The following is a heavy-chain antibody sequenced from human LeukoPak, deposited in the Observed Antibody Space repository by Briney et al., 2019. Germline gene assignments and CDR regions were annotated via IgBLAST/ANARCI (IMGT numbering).Heavy chain of an antibody. D-gene: IGHD3-9*01. Sequence: GASVKVSCKASGYTFTSYAMNWVRQAPGQGLEWMGWINTNTGNPTYAQGFTGRFVFSLDTSVSTAYLQISSLKAEDTAVYYCARDDLRYFDWLPYYFDYWGQGTLVTVSS. CDR2: INTNTGNP. V-gene: IGHV7-4-1*02. CDR1: GYTFTSYA. J-gene: IGHJ4*02. CDR3: ARDDLRYFDWLPYYFDY.